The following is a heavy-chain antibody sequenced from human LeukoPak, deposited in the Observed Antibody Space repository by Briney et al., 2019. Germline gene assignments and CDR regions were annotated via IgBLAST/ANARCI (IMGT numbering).Heavy chain of an antibody. CDR3: AKARGGSWLWGDC. Sequence: GGSLRLSCAASGFTFSTYAMSWVRQAPGKGLEWVSAISGSDGSTSYADSVKGRLTISRDNSKNTLYLQMNSLRAEDTAVYYCAKARGGSWLWGDCWGQGALVTVSS. J-gene: IGHJ4*02. CDR2: ISGSDGST. CDR1: GFTFSTYA. D-gene: IGHD6-13*01. V-gene: IGHV3-23*01.